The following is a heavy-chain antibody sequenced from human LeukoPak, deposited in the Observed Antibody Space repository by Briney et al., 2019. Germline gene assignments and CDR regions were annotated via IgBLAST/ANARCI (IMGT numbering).Heavy chain of an antibody. CDR1: GFTFSTYS. D-gene: IGHD1-26*01. CDR3: ARDASWDFDI. CDR2: ISSGSGSSI. Sequence: PGVSLRLSCAASGFTFSTYSMNWVRHAPGKELEWGSYISSGSGSSIHYADSVKGRFSISRDNAKNSLYLQMNSLRDEDTAVYHCARDASWDFDIWGQGAMVTVSS. V-gene: IGHV3-48*02. J-gene: IGHJ3*02.